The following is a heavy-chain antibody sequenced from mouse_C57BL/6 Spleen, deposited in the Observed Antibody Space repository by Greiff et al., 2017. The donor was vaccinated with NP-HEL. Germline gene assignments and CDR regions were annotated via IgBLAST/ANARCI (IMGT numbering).Heavy chain of an antibody. CDR1: GFTFSSYA. Sequence: EVQVVESGGGLVKPGGSLKLSCAASGFTFSSYAMSWVRQTPEKRLEWVATISDGGSYTYYPDNVKGRFTISRDNAKNNLYLQMSHLKSEDTAMYYCARDLDDGYVYWGQGTLVTVSA. D-gene: IGHD2-3*01. J-gene: IGHJ3*01. V-gene: IGHV5-4*01. CDR3: ARDLDDGYVY. CDR2: ISDGGSYT.